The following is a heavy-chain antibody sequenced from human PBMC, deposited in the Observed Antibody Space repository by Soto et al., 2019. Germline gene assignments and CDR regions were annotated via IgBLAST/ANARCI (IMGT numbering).Heavy chain of an antibody. Sequence: QLQLQESGPGLVKPSETLSLTCTVSSGSISSSSYYWGWIRQSPGKGLEWIGTISYSGTTYYNPSLKRRVTISVDTSKNQFSLNLRSVTAADTAVYYCARRRGGVVATENWFDPWGQGTLVTVSS. V-gene: IGHV4-39*01. CDR2: ISYSGTT. CDR3: ARRRGGVVATENWFDP. CDR1: SGSISSSSYY. J-gene: IGHJ5*02. D-gene: IGHD5-12*01.